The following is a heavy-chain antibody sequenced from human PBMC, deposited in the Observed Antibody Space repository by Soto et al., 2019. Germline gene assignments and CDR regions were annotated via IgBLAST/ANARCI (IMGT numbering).Heavy chain of an antibody. Sequence: ASVKVSCKASGFTFTSSSVQWVRQACGQRLEWIGWISADSGNTNYAQKFQGRVTITTDTPTSTAYMELRSLRSDDTAVYFCARADDYGGAPSDYWGQGTLVTVSS. CDR2: ISADSGNT. CDR1: GFTFTSSS. J-gene: IGHJ4*02. V-gene: IGHV1-58*01. D-gene: IGHD4-17*01. CDR3: ARADDYGGAPSDY.